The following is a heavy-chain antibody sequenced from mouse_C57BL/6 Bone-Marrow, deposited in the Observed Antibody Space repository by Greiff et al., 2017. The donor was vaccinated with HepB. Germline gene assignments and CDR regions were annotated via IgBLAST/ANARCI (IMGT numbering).Heavy chain of an antibody. CDR1: GYAFSSYW. D-gene: IGHD1-1*01. CDR2: IYPGDGDT. V-gene: IGHV1-80*01. Sequence: QVQLKESGAELVKPGASVKISCKASGYAFSSYWMNWVKQRPGKGLEWIGQIYPGDGDTNYNGKFKGKATLTADKSSSTAYMQLSSLTSEDSAVYFCARWGSSTYGYFDVWGTGTTVTVSS. CDR3: ARWGSSTYGYFDV. J-gene: IGHJ1*03.